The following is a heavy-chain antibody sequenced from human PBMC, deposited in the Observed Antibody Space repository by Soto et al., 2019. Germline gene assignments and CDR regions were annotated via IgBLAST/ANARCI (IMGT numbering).Heavy chain of an antibody. D-gene: IGHD4-4*01. J-gene: IGHJ4*02. CDR3: ARELQGLYYFDY. V-gene: IGHV1-3*01. CDR2: INAGDGHT. Sequence: ASVKVSCKASEYTFTSYVMHWVRQAPGQSLEWIGWINAGDGHTKYSQKFQDRVTITRDTSANTAYMELSRLRSEDTAVYYCARELQGLYYFDYWGQGALVTVSS. CDR1: EYTFTSYV.